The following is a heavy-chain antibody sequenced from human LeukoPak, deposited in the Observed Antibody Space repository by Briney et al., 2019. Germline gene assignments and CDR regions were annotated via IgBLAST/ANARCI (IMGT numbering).Heavy chain of an antibody. CDR1: GGTFSSYA. Sequence: ASVKVSCKASGGTFSSYAISWVRQAPGQGLEWMGGIIPIFGTANYAQKFQGRVTITTDESTSTAYMELSSLRSEDTAVYYCAGNNYYDSSGYYSETDYYYYMDVWGKGTTVTVSS. D-gene: IGHD3-22*01. CDR2: IIPIFGTA. CDR3: AGNNYYDSSGYYSETDYYYYMDV. J-gene: IGHJ6*03. V-gene: IGHV1-69*05.